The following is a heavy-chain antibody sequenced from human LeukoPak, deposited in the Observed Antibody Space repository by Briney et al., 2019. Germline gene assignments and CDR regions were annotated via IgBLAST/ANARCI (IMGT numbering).Heavy chain of an antibody. CDR2: INEDGSEE. CDR1: GFTFNDYY. J-gene: IGHJ6*02. D-gene: IGHD5-24*01. Sequence: GGSLRLSCAASGFTFNDYYMNWVRQAPGKGLEWVANINEDGSEEYYADFVKDRFTISRDNANNSLYLQMNSLRAEDTAVYYCARDFTPLIQFWPRSLDYNYGMDVWGQGTTVTVSS. V-gene: IGHV3-7*01. CDR3: ARDFTPLIQFWPRSLDYNYGMDV.